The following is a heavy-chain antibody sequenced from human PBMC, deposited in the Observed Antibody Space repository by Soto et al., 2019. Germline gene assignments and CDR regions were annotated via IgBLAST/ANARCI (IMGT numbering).Heavy chain of an antibody. D-gene: IGHD1-26*01. CDR2: IYHSGST. V-gene: IGHV4-4*02. J-gene: IGHJ6*02. CDR3: ARVSGSYAYGMDV. CDR1: GGSISSSNW. Sequence: QVQLQESGPGLVKPSGTLSLTCAVSGGSISSSNWWSWVRQPPGKGLEWIGEIYHSGSTNYNPSLKSRVTLSVDKSTNQFSLKLSSVTAADTAVYYCARVSGSYAYGMDVWGQGTTVTVSS.